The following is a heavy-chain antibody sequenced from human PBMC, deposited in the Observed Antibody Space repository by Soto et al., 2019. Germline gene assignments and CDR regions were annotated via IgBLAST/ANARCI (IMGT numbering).Heavy chain of an antibody. CDR3: ARAKKGISAAENWFDP. J-gene: IGHJ5*02. Sequence: QVQLQESGPGLVKPSPTLSLTCTVSGGSISSGGYYWSWIRQHPGKGLEWIGYIYYSGSTYYNPSLKSRVTISVDTSKNQFSLKLSSVTAADTAVYYCARAKKGISAAENWFDPWGQGTLVTVSS. V-gene: IGHV4-31*03. CDR2: IYYSGST. D-gene: IGHD6-13*01. CDR1: GGSISSGGYY.